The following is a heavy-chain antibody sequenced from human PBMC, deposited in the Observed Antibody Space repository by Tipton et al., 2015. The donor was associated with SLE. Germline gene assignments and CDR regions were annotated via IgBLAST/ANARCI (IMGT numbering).Heavy chain of an antibody. CDR1: GGSLDSYY. Sequence: TLSLTCAVYGGSLDSYYWSWIRQPPGKGLEWIGSIHYTGSTYYNPSLKSRVTISVDTPKNQLSLKLSSVTAADTAIYYCTIGQGWLPDYWGQGTLVTVSS. CDR3: TIGQGWLPDY. J-gene: IGHJ4*02. D-gene: IGHD5-24*01. CDR2: IHYTGST. V-gene: IGHV4-34*01.